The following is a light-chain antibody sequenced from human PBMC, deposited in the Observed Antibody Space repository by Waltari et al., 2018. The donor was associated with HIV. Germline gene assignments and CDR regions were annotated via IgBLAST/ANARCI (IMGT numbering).Light chain of an antibody. J-gene: IGLJ1*01. V-gene: IGLV7-43*01. CDR2: STN. CDR3: LLYYGGQGYV. Sequence: QPVVTQAPSLTVSPGGTVTLTCASSTGPVTSGNYPNWFQQKPGHAPRALIYSTNKKHSWTPARFSGSLLGGKAALTLSGVQPEDEAEYYCLLYYGGQGYVFGTGTKVTVL. CDR1: TGPVTSGNY.